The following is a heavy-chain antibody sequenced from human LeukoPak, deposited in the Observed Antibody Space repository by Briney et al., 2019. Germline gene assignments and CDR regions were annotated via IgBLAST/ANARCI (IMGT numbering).Heavy chain of an antibody. CDR1: GFTFSSYS. V-gene: IGHV3-48*01. CDR2: ISSSSSTI. J-gene: IGHJ5*02. CDR3: ARDRYGLTGTTNH. Sequence: GGSLRLSCAASGFTFSSYSMNWVRQAPGKGLEWVSYISSSSSTIYYADSVKGRFTISRDNAKNSLYLQMNSLRAEDTAVYYCARDRYGLTGTTNHWGQGTLVTVSS. D-gene: IGHD1-7*01.